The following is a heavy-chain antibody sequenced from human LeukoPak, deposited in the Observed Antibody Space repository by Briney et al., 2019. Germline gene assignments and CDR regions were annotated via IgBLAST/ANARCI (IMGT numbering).Heavy chain of an antibody. CDR2: FDPEDGET. V-gene: IGHV1-24*01. CDR1: GYTLTELS. Sequence: ASVKVSCKVSGYTLTELSMHWVRQAPGKGLEWMGGFDPEDGETIYAQKFQGRVTMTEDTSTDTAYMELSSLRSEDTAVYYCATRGFCSSTSCYKYYYGMDVWGQRTTVTVSS. J-gene: IGHJ6*02. CDR3: ATRGFCSSTSCYKYYYGMDV. D-gene: IGHD2-2*02.